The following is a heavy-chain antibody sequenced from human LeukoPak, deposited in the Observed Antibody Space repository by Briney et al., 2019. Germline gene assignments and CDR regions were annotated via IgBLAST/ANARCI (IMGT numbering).Heavy chain of an antibody. J-gene: IGHJ4*02. CDR3: AKVREDIVLVVAATDPLDY. CDR1: GFTFSSYG. CDR2: ISGSGGST. V-gene: IGHV3-23*01. Sequence: GGSLRLSCVASGFTFSSYGMSWVRQAPGKGLEWVSAISGSGGSTYYADSVKGRFTISRDNSKNTLYLQMDSLRAEDTAVYYCAKVREDIVLVVAATDPLDYWGQGTLVNVSS. D-gene: IGHD2-15*01.